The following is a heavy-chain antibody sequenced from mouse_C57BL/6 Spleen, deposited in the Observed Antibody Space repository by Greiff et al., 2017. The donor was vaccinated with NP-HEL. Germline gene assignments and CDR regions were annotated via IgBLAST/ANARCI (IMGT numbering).Heavy chain of an antibody. D-gene: IGHD2-10*01. CDR2: IHPNSGST. Sequence: QVQLQQPGAELVKPGASVKLSCKASGYTFTSYWMHWVKQRPGQGLEWIGMIHPNSGSTNYNEKFKSKATLTVDKSSSTAYMQLSSLTSEDSAVYYCARSSPLLGYYFDYWGQGTTLTVSS. J-gene: IGHJ2*01. CDR1: GYTFTSYW. V-gene: IGHV1-64*01. CDR3: ARSSPLLGYYFDY.